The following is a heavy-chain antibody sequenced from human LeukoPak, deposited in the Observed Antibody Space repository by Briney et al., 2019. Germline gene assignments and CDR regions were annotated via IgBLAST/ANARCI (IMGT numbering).Heavy chain of an antibody. V-gene: IGHV3-30-3*01. Sequence: PGGSLRLSCVVSGFTFSSYAMHWVRQAPGKGLEWVALISYDGSSKYYADSVKGRFTISRDNSKNTLYLQMNSLRVEDTAVYYCARDPDYYDSSGYSYYFDYWGQGTLVTVSS. CDR2: ISYDGSSK. CDR1: GFTFSSYA. D-gene: IGHD3-22*01. CDR3: ARDPDYYDSSGYSYYFDY. J-gene: IGHJ4*02.